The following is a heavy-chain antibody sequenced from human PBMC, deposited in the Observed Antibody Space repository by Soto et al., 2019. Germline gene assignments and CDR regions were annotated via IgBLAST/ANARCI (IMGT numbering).Heavy chain of an antibody. V-gene: IGHV3-30*04. CDR2: ISFDGSLK. J-gene: IGHJ4*02. CDR1: GFTFDSHT. CDR3: ARTYSSSWNYFDY. D-gene: IGHD6-13*01. Sequence: ESGGGVVPPGRSLRLSCAASGFTFDSHTMHWVRQAPGKGLEWVALISFDGSLKYDADSVKGRFTISRDNFKNTLFLEMNSLRAEDTGVYYCARTYSSSWNYFDYWGQGTLVTVSS.